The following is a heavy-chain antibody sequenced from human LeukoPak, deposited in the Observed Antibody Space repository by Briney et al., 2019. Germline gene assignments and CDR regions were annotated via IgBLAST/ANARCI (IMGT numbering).Heavy chain of an antibody. CDR2: FDPEDGET. J-gene: IGHJ4*02. CDR1: GYTLTELS. CDR3: ATLAPTRYSSGWYLSRFDC. D-gene: IGHD6-19*01. Sequence: ASVKVSCKVSGYTLTELSMHWVRQAPGKGLEWMGGFDPEDGETIYAQRFQGRVTTTEDTSTDTAYMELSSLRSEDTAMHYCATLAPTRYSSGWYLSRFDCWGQGTLVTVSS. V-gene: IGHV1-24*01.